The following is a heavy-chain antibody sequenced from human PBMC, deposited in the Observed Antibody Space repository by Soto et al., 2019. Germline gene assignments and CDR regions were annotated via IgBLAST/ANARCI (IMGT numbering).Heavy chain of an antibody. CDR2: IYWDDDK. D-gene: IGHD3-9*01. CDR1: DFSLTTDGVS. J-gene: IGHJ4*02. CDR3: VRRRLTGKFQDY. Sequence: QITLKESGPPLVKPTQTLTLTCTVSDFSLTTDGVSVGWIRQPPGKALEWLALIYWDDDKRYTPSLKNRLTITKDTSKSQVVLTMTNMDPVDAATYYCVRRRLTGKFQDYWGQGTLVTVSS. V-gene: IGHV2-5*02.